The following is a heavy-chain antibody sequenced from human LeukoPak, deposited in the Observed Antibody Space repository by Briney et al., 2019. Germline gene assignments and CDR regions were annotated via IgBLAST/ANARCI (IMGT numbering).Heavy chain of an antibody. J-gene: IGHJ4*02. D-gene: IGHD2-15*01. CDR1: GYTFTSYY. Sequence: ASVKVSCKASGYTFTSYYMHWVRQAPGQGLEWMGIINPSGGSTSTSYAQKFQGRITMTRDTSTSTIYMELSSLRSDDTAVYYCARDLRRDCSGGSCYIRDYWGQGTLVTVSS. V-gene: IGHV1-46*01. CDR2: INPSGGSTST. CDR3: ARDLRRDCSGGSCYIRDY.